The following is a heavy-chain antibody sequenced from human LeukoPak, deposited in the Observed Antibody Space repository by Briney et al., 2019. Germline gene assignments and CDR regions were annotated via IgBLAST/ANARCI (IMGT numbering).Heavy chain of an antibody. Sequence: GGSLRLSCAASGFTFRSYAMSWVRLAPGRGLEWVSVISSGGISTYYADSAKGRFTISRDNSKNTLYLQMNSLRAEDSAMYFCVRNGGVVTSPFDYWGQGTLVTVSS. CDR2: ISSGGIST. CDR1: GFTFRSYA. D-gene: IGHD3-3*01. J-gene: IGHJ4*02. V-gene: IGHV3-23*01. CDR3: VRNGGVVTSPFDY.